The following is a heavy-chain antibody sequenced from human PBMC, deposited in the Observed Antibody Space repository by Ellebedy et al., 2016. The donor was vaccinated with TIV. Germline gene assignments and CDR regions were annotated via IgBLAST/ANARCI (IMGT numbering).Heavy chain of an antibody. D-gene: IGHD6-13*01. CDR2: IYSGGST. CDR1: GFTVSSNY. J-gene: IGHJ3*02. V-gene: IGHV3-53*01. Sequence: GESLKISCAASGFTVSSNYMSWVRQAPGKGLEWVSVIYSGGSTYYADSVKGRFIISRDSAKNSLYLQMNSLRAEDTAVYYCARVVWQQPVSYAFDIWGQGTMVTVSS. CDR3: ARVVWQQPVSYAFDI.